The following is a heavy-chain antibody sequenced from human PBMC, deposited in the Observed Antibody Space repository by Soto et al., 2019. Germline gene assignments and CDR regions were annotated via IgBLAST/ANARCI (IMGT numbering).Heavy chain of an antibody. V-gene: IGHV3-23*01. CDR1: GFSFHTFE. Sequence: EVQLLESGGGLVQPGGSLRLSCAASGFSFHTFEMSWVRQAPGRGLEWVSFISDDGSRTYYADAVKGRFTISRDNSKYTLYLQMNSLTGEDTAVYACVKGGWLDFWGQGTLVTVSS. J-gene: IGHJ5*01. D-gene: IGHD3-16*01. CDR3: VKGGWLDF. CDR2: ISDDGSRT.